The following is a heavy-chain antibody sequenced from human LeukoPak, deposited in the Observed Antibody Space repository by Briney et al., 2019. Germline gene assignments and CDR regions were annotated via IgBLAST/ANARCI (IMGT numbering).Heavy chain of an antibody. V-gene: IGHV5-51*01. CDR3: AASTYGSGAYVGFDS. Sequence: GESLKISCRAAGYTFTNYWIGWVCQMPGKGLEWMGIMYPGDSDTRYSPSFQGQVTLSADKSISTAYLQWSSLKASDTAIYYCAASTYGSGAYVGFDSWGQGTLVTVSS. CDR1: GYTFTNYW. CDR2: MYPGDSDT. D-gene: IGHD3-10*01. J-gene: IGHJ4*02.